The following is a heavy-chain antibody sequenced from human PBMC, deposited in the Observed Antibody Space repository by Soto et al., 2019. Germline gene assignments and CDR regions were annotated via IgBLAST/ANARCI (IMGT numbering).Heavy chain of an antibody. CDR2: ISGSGGRT. V-gene: IGHV3-23*01. J-gene: IGHJ3*02. CDR1: GFPVSIYA. CDR3: AKGGYYSLFDI. Sequence: PXGSRLRACLASGFPVSIYAVGWVRQTPGKGLEWVSVISGSGGRTYYADSVKGRFTISRDNSNNTLSLQMHILRVEDTAVYFCAKGGYYSLFDIWGQGTMVTV. D-gene: IGHD3-16*01.